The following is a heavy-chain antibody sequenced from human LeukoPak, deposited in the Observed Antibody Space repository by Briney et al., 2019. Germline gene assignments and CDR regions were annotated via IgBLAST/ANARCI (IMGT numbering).Heavy chain of an antibody. J-gene: IGHJ4*02. CDR3: ARYRRSGDDEELEYCFDY. Sequence: SETLSLTCTVSGGSISSYYWGWIRQPPGKGLEWIGYIYYSGSTNYNPSLKSRVTISVDTSKNQFSLKLSSVTAADTAVYYRARYRRSGDDEELEYCFDYWGQGTPVTVSS. CDR1: GGSISSYY. V-gene: IGHV4-59*01. CDR2: IYYSGST. D-gene: IGHD3-3*01.